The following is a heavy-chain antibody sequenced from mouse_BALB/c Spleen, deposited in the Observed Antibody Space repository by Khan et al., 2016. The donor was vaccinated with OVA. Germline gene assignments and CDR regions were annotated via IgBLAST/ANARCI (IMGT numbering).Heavy chain of an antibody. D-gene: IGHD2-14*01. V-gene: IGHV9-4*02. Sequence: QIQLVQSGPELKKPRETVRISCKASGYTFTTAGIQWVQKMPGKGLKWIGWINTHSGVPKYAEDFKGRFAFSLEISVNHAYLQITNLKNEDTATYFCARGGAAYDRNDGGAIEYWGQGTSVTVSS. CDR3: ARGGAAYDRNDGGAIEY. J-gene: IGHJ4*01. CDR1: GYTFTTAG. CDR2: INTHSGVP.